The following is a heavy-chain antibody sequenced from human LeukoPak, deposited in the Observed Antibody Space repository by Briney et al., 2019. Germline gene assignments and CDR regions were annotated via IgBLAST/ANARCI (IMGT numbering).Heavy chain of an antibody. D-gene: IGHD6-13*01. CDR2: INHSGST. Sequence: PSETLSLTCAVYGGSFSGYYWSWIRQPPGKGLEWIGEINHSGSTNYNPSLKSRVTISVDTSKNQFSLKLSSVTAADTAVYYCARAAGARYNWFDPWGQGTLVTVSS. CDR3: ARAAGARYNWFDP. V-gene: IGHV4-34*01. J-gene: IGHJ5*02. CDR1: GGSFSGYY.